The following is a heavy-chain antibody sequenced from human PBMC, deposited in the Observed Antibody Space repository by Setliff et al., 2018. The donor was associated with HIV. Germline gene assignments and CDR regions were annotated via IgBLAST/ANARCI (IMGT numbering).Heavy chain of an antibody. CDR3: VRDKSWAFDY. Sequence: PGGSLRLSCAASGFSFGDFTFNWVRQDPGKGLEWLCYINWRSEKYYADSVTGRFTISRDNGKNSLYLQMNSLRAEDTAVYYCVRDKSWAFDYWGQGTLVTVSS. V-gene: IGHV3-48*01. J-gene: IGHJ4*02. CDR2: INWRSEK. CDR1: GFSFGDFT.